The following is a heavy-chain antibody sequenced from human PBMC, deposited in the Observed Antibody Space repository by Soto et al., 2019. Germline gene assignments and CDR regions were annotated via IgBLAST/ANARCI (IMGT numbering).Heavy chain of an antibody. V-gene: IGHV1-69*13. Sequence: GASVKVSCKASGGTFSSYAISWVRQAPGQGLEWMGGIIPIFGTANYAQKFQGRVTITADESTSTAYMELSSLRSEDTAVYYCARAPLRYFDKYYYYGMDVWGQGTTVTVSS. CDR3: ARAPLRYFDKYYYYGMDV. CDR1: GGTFSSYA. CDR2: IIPIFGTA. D-gene: IGHD3-9*01. J-gene: IGHJ6*02.